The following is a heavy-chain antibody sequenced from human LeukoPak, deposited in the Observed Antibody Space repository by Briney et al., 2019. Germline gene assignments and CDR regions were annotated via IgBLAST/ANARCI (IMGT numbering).Heavy chain of an antibody. V-gene: IGHV3-9*01. Sequence: GGSLRLSCAASGFTFDDYAMHWVRQAPGKGLEWVSGISWNSGSIGYADSVKGRFTISRDNAKNSLYLQMNSLRAEDTALYYCAKVAVAGTVFDYWGQGTLVTVSS. D-gene: IGHD6-19*01. CDR2: ISWNSGSI. CDR1: GFTFDDYA. J-gene: IGHJ4*02. CDR3: AKVAVAGTVFDY.